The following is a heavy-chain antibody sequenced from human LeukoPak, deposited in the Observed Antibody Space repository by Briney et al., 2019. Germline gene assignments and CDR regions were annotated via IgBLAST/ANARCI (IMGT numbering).Heavy chain of an antibody. D-gene: IGHD2-2*01. Sequence: PGGSLRLSCAASGFTFGSYSMNWVRQAPGKGLEWVSYISSSSQTIHYADSVKGRFTISRDNAKNSLYLQMNSLRDEDTSVYYCARDLVPARFYYDVGVWGQGTTVTVSS. CDR3: ARDLVPARFYYDVGV. V-gene: IGHV3-48*02. CDR2: ISSSSQTI. J-gene: IGHJ6*02. CDR1: GFTFGSYS.